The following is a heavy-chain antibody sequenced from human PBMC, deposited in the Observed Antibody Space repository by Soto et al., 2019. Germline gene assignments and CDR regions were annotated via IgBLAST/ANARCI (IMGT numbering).Heavy chain of an antibody. J-gene: IGHJ6*02. D-gene: IGHD3-10*01. CDR3: ARDRGGILWFGELLSPWYYYGMDV. Sequence: VASVKVSCKASGGTFSSYTISWVRQAPGQGLEWMGRIIPILGIANYAQKFQGRVTITADKSTSTAYMELSSLRSEDTAVYYCARDRGGILWFGELLSPWYYYGMDVWGQGTTVTVSS. CDR2: IIPILGIA. V-gene: IGHV1-69*04. CDR1: GGTFSSYT.